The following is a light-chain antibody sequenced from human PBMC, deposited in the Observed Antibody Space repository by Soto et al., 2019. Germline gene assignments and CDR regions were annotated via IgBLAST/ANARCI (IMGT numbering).Light chain of an antibody. J-gene: IGKJ1*01. Sequence: EIIMTQSPDILSVSPGGRATLSCRASQSVSSRLAWYQHKPGQAPRLLIHDASTRATGVPARFSGSGSGTEFTLTISSLQPDDFATYYCQHYNSYSEAFGQGTKVDIK. CDR2: DAS. V-gene: IGKV3-15*01. CDR1: QSVSSR. CDR3: QHYNSYSEA.